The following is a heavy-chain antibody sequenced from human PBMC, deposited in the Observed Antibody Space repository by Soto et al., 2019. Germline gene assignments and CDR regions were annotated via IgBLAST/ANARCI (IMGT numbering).Heavy chain of an antibody. V-gene: IGHV3-23*01. CDR3: ARWSYLDY. CDR1: GFSFGSYA. Sequence: LSLSCAASGFSFGSYALSWVRQAPGKGLEWVSTISGSDGKTFYADSVKGRFSISRDTSQSTLYLQMNSLRADDTAMYYCARWSYLDYWGQGTRVTVSS. D-gene: IGHD3-3*01. J-gene: IGHJ4*02. CDR2: ISGSDGKT.